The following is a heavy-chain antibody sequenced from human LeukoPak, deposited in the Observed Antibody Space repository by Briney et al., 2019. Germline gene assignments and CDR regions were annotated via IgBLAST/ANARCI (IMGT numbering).Heavy chain of an antibody. CDR2: INHSGST. D-gene: IGHD5-18*01. J-gene: IGHJ4*02. CDR3: ARVKGYSYGHDY. Sequence: SETLSLTCAVYGGSFSGYYWSWIRQPPGKGLEWIGEINHSGSTNYNPSLKSRVTISVDKSKNQFSLKLSAVTAADTAVYYCARVKGYSYGHDYWGQGTLVTVSS. V-gene: IGHV4-34*01. CDR1: GGSFSGYY.